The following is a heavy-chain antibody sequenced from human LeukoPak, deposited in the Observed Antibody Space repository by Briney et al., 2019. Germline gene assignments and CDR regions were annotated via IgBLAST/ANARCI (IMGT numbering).Heavy chain of an antibody. V-gene: IGHV3-30*02. J-gene: IGHJ5*02. Sequence: GGSLRLSCATSGFTFSIYTVNWVRQAPGKGLEWVAFIRYDGSNKYYADSVKGRFTISRDNSKNTLYLQMNSLRAEDTAVYYCASDIVVVPAAHPTALDPWGQGTLVTVSS. CDR3: ASDIVVVPAAHPTALDP. D-gene: IGHD2-2*01. CDR2: IRYDGSNK. CDR1: GFTFSIYT.